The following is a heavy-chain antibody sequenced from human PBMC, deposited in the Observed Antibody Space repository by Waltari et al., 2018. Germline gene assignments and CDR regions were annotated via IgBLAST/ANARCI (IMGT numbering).Heavy chain of an antibody. Sequence: EVQLVESGGGLVKPGGSLRLSCAASGFTFSSYSMNWVRQAPGKGLEWVSSISSSSSYIYYADSVKGRFTISRDNAKNSLYRQMNSLRAEDTAVYYCARDEALHDSSGYYYLYWGQGTLVTVSS. J-gene: IGHJ4*02. CDR1: GFTFSSYS. CDR2: ISSSSSYI. V-gene: IGHV3-21*01. CDR3: ARDEALHDSSGYYYLY. D-gene: IGHD3-22*01.